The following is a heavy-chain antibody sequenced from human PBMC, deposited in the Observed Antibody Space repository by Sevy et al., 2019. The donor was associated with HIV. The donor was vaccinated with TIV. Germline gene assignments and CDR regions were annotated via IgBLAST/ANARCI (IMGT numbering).Heavy chain of an antibody. J-gene: IGHJ6*03. CDR2: ISGSGGST. Sequence: GGSLRLSCAAPGFTFSNYAMSWVRQAPGKGLEWVSVISGSGGSTYYADSVKGRFTISRDNSKNTLYLQMNSLRAEDTAAYYCAKGGWIYDYMDVWGKGTTVIVSS. CDR1: GFTFSNYA. CDR3: AKGGWIYDYMDV. D-gene: IGHD2-2*03. V-gene: IGHV3-23*01.